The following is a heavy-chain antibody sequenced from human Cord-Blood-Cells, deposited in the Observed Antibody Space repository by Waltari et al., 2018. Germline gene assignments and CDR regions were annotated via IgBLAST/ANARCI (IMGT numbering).Heavy chain of an antibody. CDR1: GGPFSSHD. D-gene: IGHD1-7*01. CDR2: IIPIFGTA. J-gene: IGHJ2*01. V-gene: IGHV1-69*01. Sequence: QVEPVQAGAEVMKPASSVQASSKALGGPFSSHDISAARTDPGQGLEGMGWIIPIFGTANDAQKFQGRVTITADESTSTAYIELSSLRSEDTAVYYCARDSELGYWYFDLWGRGTLVTVSS. CDR3: ARDSELGYWYFDL.